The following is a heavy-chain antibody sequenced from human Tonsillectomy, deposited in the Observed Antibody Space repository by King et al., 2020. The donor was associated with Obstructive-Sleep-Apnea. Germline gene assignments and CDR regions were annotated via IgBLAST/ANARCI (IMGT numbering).Heavy chain of an antibody. J-gene: IGHJ6*02. CDR3: ARSGGIYYYAMDV. D-gene: IGHD3-10*01. CDR1: GYTFTSYA. CDR2: INSNTGNP. V-gene: IGHV7-4-1*02. Sequence: VQLVESGSELKKPGASVTVSCTASGYTFTSYAMNWVRQAPGQGLEWMGWINSNTGNPMYAQGFTGRFVFSLDTSVSTAYLQISSLKADDTAVYYCARSGGIYYYAMDVWGQGTTVTVSS.